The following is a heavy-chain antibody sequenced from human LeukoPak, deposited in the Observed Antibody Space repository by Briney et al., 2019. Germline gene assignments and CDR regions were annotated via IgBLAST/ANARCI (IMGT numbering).Heavy chain of an antibody. CDR1: GGTFGSYA. D-gene: IGHD5-24*01. CDR3: ARGRWLQFHYYYYYMDV. Sequence: SVKVSCKASGGTFGSYAISWVRQAPGQGLEWMGGIIPIFGTANYAQKFQGRVTITADKSTSTAYMELSSLRSEDTAVYYCARGRWLQFHYYYYYMDVWGKGTTVTVSS. V-gene: IGHV1-69*06. J-gene: IGHJ6*03. CDR2: IIPIFGTA.